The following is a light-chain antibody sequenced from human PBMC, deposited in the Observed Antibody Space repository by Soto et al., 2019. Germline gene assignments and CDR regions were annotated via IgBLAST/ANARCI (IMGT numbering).Light chain of an antibody. CDR1: QSVSSN. CDR2: GAS. J-gene: IGKJ1*01. Sequence: EIVMTQSPATLSVSPGERATLSCRASQSVSSNLAWYQQKPGQAPRLLIYGASNRATGIPARFSGSGSGTEFTLTISSLQSEDFALYYCQQYNNWPPWTFGQGTKVEIK. CDR3: QQYNNWPPWT. V-gene: IGKV3-15*01.